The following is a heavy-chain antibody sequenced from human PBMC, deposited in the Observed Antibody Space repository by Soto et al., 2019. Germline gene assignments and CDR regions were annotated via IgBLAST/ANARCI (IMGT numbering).Heavy chain of an antibody. D-gene: IGHD3-9*01. CDR3: ARSLRFDWLLDY. CDR2: IYTSVST. CDR1: GGSISSYY. Sequence: PPETLSLTSTVSGGSISSYYWSWIRQPAGKGLEWIGRIYTSVSTNYNPSLKCRVTMSVDTSKNQFSLKLSSVTAADTAVYYCARSLRFDWLLDYWGQGTLVTVSS. V-gene: IGHV4-4*07. J-gene: IGHJ4*02.